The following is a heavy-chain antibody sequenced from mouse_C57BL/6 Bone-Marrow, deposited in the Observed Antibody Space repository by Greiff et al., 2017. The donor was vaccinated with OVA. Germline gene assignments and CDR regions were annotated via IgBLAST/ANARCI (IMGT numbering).Heavy chain of an antibody. Sequence: EVKLVESGGGLVKPGGSLKLSCAASGFTFSSSAMSWVRQTPEKRLEWVATISDGGSYTYYPDNVKGRFTISRDNAKNNLYLQMSHLKSEDTAMYYCARGGYPILWYPYFDVWGTGTTVTVSS. CDR2: ISDGGSYT. V-gene: IGHV5-4*03. CDR3: ARGGYPILWYPYFDV. J-gene: IGHJ1*03. CDR1: GFTFSSSA. D-gene: IGHD2-1*01.